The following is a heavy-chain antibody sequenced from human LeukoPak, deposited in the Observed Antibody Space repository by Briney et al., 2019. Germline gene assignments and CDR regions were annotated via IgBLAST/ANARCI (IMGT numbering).Heavy chain of an antibody. CDR1: GFTFSSYA. CDR2: ISYDGSNK. CDR3: ARVRVQYQLLYGPYFDY. Sequence: GGSLRLSCAASGFTFSSYAMHWVRQAPGKGLEWVAVISYDGSNKYYADSVKGRFTISRDNSKNTLYLQMNSLRAEDTAVYYCARVRVQYQLLYGPYFDYWGQGTLVTVSS. D-gene: IGHD2-2*02. J-gene: IGHJ4*02. V-gene: IGHV3-30-3*01.